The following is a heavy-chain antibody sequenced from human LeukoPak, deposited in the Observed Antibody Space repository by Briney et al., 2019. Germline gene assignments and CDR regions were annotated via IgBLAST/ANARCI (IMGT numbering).Heavy chain of an antibody. D-gene: IGHD6-19*01. CDR1: GGSISSYY. CDR2: IYTSGST. CDR3: ESSRGKGNFDY. V-gene: IGHV4-4*07. Sequence: SETLSLTCTVSGGSISSYYWSWIRQPAGKGLEWIGRIYTSGSTNYNPSLKSRVTMSVDTSKNQFSLKLSSVTAADTAVNYCESSRGKGNFDYWGQGTLVSVSS. J-gene: IGHJ4*02.